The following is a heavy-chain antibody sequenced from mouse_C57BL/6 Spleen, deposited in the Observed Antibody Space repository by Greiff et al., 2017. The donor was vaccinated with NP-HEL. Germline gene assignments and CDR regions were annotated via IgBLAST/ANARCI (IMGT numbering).Heavy chain of an antibody. V-gene: IGHV1-82*01. CDR2: IYPGDGDT. CDR1: GYAFSSSW. Sequence: VQLQQSGPELVKPGASVKISCKASGYAFSSSWMNWVKQRPGKGLEWIGRIYPGDGDTNYNGKFKGKATLTADKSSSTAYMQLSSLTSEDSAVYFCASAGYFDVWGTGTTVTVSS. CDR3: ASAGYFDV. J-gene: IGHJ1*03.